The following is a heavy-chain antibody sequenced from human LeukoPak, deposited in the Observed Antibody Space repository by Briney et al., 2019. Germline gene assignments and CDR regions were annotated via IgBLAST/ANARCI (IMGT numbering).Heavy chain of an antibody. Sequence: SETLSLTCAVYGGSFSGYYWSWIRQPPGKGLEWIGEINHSGSTNYNPSLKSRVTISVDTSKNQFSLKLSSVTAADTAVYYCARVLTYCGGDCYSFDYWGQGTLVTVSS. CDR1: GGSFSGYY. CDR3: ARVLTYCGGDCYSFDY. CDR2: INHSGST. J-gene: IGHJ4*02. D-gene: IGHD2-21*02. V-gene: IGHV4-34*01.